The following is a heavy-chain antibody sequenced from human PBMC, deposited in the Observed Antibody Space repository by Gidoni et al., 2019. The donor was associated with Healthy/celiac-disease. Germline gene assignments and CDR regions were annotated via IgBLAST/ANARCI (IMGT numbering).Heavy chain of an antibody. V-gene: IGHV4-61*02. Sequence: QVQLQESGPGLVKPSQTLSLTCTVSGGSINSGRYYWSWIRQPAGKGLEWVGRLYTSGRTNYNPSLNNRVTISVDTSKNQLSLKLTSVTAADTAIYYCARGGMTTIYGVVIYDGMDVWGQGTTVTVSS. CDR1: GGSINSGRYY. D-gene: IGHD3-3*01. CDR3: ARGGMTTIYGVVIYDGMDV. CDR2: LYTSGRT. J-gene: IGHJ6*02.